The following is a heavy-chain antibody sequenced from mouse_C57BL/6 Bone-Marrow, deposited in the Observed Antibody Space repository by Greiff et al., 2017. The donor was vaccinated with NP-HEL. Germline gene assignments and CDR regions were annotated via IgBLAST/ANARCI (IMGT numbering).Heavy chain of an antibody. Sequence: EVKLMESGGGLVKPGGSLKLSCAASGFTFSSYAMSWVRQTPEKRLEWVATISDGGSYTYYPDNVKGRFTISRDNAKNNLYLQMSHLKSEDTAMYYCARDDGYYPHYFDYWGQGTTLTVSS. CDR1: GFTFSSYA. D-gene: IGHD2-3*01. CDR3: ARDDGYYPHYFDY. CDR2: ISDGGSYT. J-gene: IGHJ2*01. V-gene: IGHV5-4*01.